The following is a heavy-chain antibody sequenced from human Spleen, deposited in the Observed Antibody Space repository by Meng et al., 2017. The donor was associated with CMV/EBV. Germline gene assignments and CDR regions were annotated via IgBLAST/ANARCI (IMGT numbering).Heavy chain of an antibody. CDR1: GGSISSSSYY. D-gene: IGHD2-15*01. V-gene: IGHV4-39*01. CDR3: ARQTRRPYCSGGSCYSFTFDI. Sequence: SETLSLTCTVSGGSISSSSYYWGWIRQPPGKGLEWIGSIYYSGSTYYNPSLKSRVTISVDTSKNQFSLKLSSVTAADTAVYYCARQTRRPYCSGGSCYSFTFDIWGQGTTVTVSS. J-gene: IGHJ3*02. CDR2: IYYSGST.